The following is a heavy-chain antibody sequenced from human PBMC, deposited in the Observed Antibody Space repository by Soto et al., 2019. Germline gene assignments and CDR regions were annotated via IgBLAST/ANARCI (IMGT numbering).Heavy chain of an antibody. CDR3: AHELSGYYYVMDV. V-gene: IGHV2-5*01. J-gene: IGHJ6*02. CDR2: IYWNGNE. D-gene: IGHD2-15*01. CDR1: GFSFSTSGVG. Sequence: QITLRESGPTLVKPTQTLTLTCTFSGFSFSTSGVGVGWFRQPPGQALQWLALIYWNGNERYSPSLNNRLTVTKDTSKNQVVLTMASEDPLDTATYYSAHELSGYYYVMDVCGQGTNVTVSS.